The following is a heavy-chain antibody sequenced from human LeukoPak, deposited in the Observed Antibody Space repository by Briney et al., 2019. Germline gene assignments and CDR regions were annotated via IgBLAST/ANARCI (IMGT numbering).Heavy chain of an antibody. CDR1: GGSFSGYY. CDR2: INHSGST. Sequence: SETLSLTCAVYGGSFSGYYWSWIRQPPGKGLEWIGEINHSGSTNYNPSLKSRVTISVDTSKNQFSLKLSSVTAADTAVYYCAALGYSYGYAIDYWGQGTLVTVSS. D-gene: IGHD5-18*01. V-gene: IGHV4-34*01. CDR3: AALGYSYGYAIDY. J-gene: IGHJ4*02.